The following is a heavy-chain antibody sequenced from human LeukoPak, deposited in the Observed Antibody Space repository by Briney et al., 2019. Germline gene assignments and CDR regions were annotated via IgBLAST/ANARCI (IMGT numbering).Heavy chain of an antibody. J-gene: IGHJ4*02. Sequence: SVKVSCKASGFTFTSSAMQWVRQARGQRLEWIGWIVVGSGNTNYAQKFQERVTITRDMSTSTAYMELSSLRSEDTAVYYCAALYYYDSSGYYPFDYWGQGTLVTVSS. CDR3: AALYYYDSSGYYPFDY. D-gene: IGHD3-22*01. CDR1: GFTFTSSA. V-gene: IGHV1-58*02. CDR2: IVVGSGNT.